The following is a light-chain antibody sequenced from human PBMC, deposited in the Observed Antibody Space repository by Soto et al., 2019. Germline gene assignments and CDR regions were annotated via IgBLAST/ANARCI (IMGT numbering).Light chain of an antibody. J-gene: IGLJ2*01. CDR2: LNSDGSH. V-gene: IGLV4-69*01. CDR1: SGHSNYA. Sequence: QPVLTQSPSASASLGASVELTCTLSSGHSNYAIAWHQQQSEKGPRYLMKLNSDGSHSKGDGIPDRFSGSSSGAERYLTISSLQSEDEADYYCQTWGSGIVVFGGGTQLNVL. CDR3: QTWGSGIVV.